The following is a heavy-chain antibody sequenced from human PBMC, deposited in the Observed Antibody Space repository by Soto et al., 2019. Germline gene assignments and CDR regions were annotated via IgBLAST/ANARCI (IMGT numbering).Heavy chain of an antibody. CDR1: GFTFTSSA. D-gene: IGHD5-12*01. CDR3: AAVYYYRGYSGPYYYYGMDV. Sequence: SVKVSCKASGFTFTSSAVQWVRQARGQRLEWLGWIVVGSGNTNYAQKFQERVTITRDMSTSTAYMELSSLRSEDTAVYYCAAVYYYRGYSGPYYYYGMDVWGQGTTVNVSS. J-gene: IGHJ6*01. V-gene: IGHV1-58*01. CDR2: IVVGSGNT.